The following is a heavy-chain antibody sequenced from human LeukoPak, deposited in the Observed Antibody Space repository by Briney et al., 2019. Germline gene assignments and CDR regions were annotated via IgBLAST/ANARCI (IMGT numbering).Heavy chain of an antibody. CDR2: IYYSGST. CDR1: GGSISSYY. D-gene: IGHD3-3*01. V-gene: IGHV4-59*01. Sequence: SETLSLTCTVSGGSISSYYWSWIRQPPGKGLEWIGYIYYSGSTNYNPSLKSRVTISVDTSKNQFSLKLSSVTAADTAVYYCARGRPDYGFWSGYDWFDPWGQGTLVTVSS. J-gene: IGHJ5*02. CDR3: ARGRPDYGFWSGYDWFDP.